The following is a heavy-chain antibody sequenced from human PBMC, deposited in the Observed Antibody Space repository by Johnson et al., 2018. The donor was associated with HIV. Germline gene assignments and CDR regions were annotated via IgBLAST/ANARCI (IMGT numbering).Heavy chain of an antibody. J-gene: IGHJ3*02. D-gene: IGHD6-19*01. V-gene: IGHV3-30*03. Sequence: VQLVESGGGVVQPGRSLRLSCAASGFTFSSYGMHWVRQAPGKGLEWVAVISYDGSNKYYADSVKGRFTISRDNYKNTLYLQMNSLRAEDTAVYYCAIIAVAVSGDAFDIWGQGTMVTVSS. CDR1: GFTFSSYG. CDR2: ISYDGSNK. CDR3: AIIAVAVSGDAFDI.